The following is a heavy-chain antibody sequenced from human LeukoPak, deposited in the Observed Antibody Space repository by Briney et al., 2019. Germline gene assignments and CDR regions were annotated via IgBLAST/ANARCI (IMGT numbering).Heavy chain of an antibody. J-gene: IGHJ4*02. CDR3: AKEVGSGSYQPFDS. V-gene: IGHV3-23*01. Sequence: GGSLRLSCAASGFTFSSYAMSWVRQAPGKGLEWVSSISGSGGNTYYADSVKGRFTISRDNSKNTLWLQMNSLRAEDTAVYYCAKEVGSGSYQPFDSWGQGTLVSVSS. CDR1: GFTFSSYA. CDR2: ISGSGGNT. D-gene: IGHD3-10*01.